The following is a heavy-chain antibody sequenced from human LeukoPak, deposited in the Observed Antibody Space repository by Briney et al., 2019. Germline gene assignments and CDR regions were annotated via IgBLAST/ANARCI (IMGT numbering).Heavy chain of an antibody. J-gene: IGHJ5*02. Sequence: PGGSLRLSCAASGFTFSTYSMNWLRQAPGKGLEWVSYISSSGSTMYYADSVKGRFTISRDNAKNSLYLQMNSVRDEDTAVYYCARDLPLDPWGQGTLVTVSS. V-gene: IGHV3-48*02. CDR3: ARDLPLDP. CDR2: ISSSGSTM. CDR1: GFTFSTYS.